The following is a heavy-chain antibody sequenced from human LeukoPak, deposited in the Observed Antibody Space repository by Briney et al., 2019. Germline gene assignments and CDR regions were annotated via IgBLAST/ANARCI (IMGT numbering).Heavy chain of an antibody. CDR1: GFTFSSYS. Sequence: GGSLRLSCAASGFTFSSYSMNWVRQAPWKGLEWVSSISSSSSYIHYADSVKGRFTISRDNAKNSLYLQMNSLRAEDTAVYYCAREINRVVIIDYYYYMDVWGKGTTVTVSS. CDR2: ISSSSSYI. V-gene: IGHV3-21*01. CDR3: AREINRVVIIDYYYYMDV. J-gene: IGHJ6*03. D-gene: IGHD3-3*01.